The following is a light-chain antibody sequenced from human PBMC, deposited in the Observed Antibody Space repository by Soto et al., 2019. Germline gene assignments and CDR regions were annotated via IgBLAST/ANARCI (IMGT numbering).Light chain of an antibody. CDR2: EGS. J-gene: IGLJ1*01. V-gene: IGLV2-23*01. CDR3: CSYAGSSTSLYV. Sequence: QLVLTQPASVSGSPGQSITISCTGTSSDVGSYNLVSWYQQPPGKAPKLMIYEGSKRPSGISNRFSGSKSGNTASLTISGLQAEDEADYYCCSYAGSSTSLYVFGTGTKLTVL. CDR1: SSDVGSYNL.